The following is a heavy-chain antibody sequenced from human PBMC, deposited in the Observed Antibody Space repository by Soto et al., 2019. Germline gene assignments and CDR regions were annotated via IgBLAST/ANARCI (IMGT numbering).Heavy chain of an antibody. J-gene: IGHJ6*02. CDR2: INPNSGGT. D-gene: IGHD6-6*01. CDR3: ARRVGRVFFDSSSSGMEV. Sequence: ASVKVSCKASGYTFTGYYMHWVRQAPGQGLEWMGWINPNSGGTNYAQKFQGWVTMTRDTSISTAYMELSRLRSDNTAVYYCARRVGRVFFDSSSSGMEVWGQGTTVTVS. V-gene: IGHV1-2*04. CDR1: GYTFTGYY.